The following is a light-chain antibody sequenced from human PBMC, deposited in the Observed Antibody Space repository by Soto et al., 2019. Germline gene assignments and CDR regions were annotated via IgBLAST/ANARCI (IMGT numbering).Light chain of an antibody. J-gene: IGLJ3*02. CDR3: VLYMGRGIWV. CDR2: STN. V-gene: IGLV8-61*01. Sequence: QAVVTQEPSFSVSPGRTVTLTCGLSSGSVSTSYYPSWYQQTPGQAPRTLIYSTNTRSSGVPDRFSGSILGNKAALTITGAQEDDESNYYGVLYMGRGIWVFGGGTSLTVL. CDR1: SGSVSTSYY.